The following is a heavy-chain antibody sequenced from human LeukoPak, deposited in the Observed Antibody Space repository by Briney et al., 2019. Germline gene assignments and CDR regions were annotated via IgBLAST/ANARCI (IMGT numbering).Heavy chain of an antibody. V-gene: IGHV4-31*03. Sequence: PSQTLSLTCSVSGVSMSSFAYYWSWIRQHPGKGLEWIGSIYYTESTSYNPSLQSRATISEDTSKNQFSLKLRSVTAADTAVYYCARDLQGARLGAVFKEPAFDIWGLGTMVTVSS. D-gene: IGHD1-14*01. CDR3: ARDLQGARLGAVFKEPAFDI. CDR2: IYYTEST. J-gene: IGHJ3*02. CDR1: GVSMSSFAYY.